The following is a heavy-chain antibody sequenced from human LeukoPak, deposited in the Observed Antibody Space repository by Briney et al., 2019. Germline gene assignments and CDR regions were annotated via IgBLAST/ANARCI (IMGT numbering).Heavy chain of an antibody. CDR3: VRRRGDFWSDYYAFDS. D-gene: IGHD3-3*01. J-gene: IGHJ4*02. CDR1: GGSISSSSFY. V-gene: IGHV4-39*01. Sequence: SETLSLTCTVPGGSISSSSFYWDWIRQPPGKGLEWIGTIFYSGSTYYNPSLKSRITISVDTSKNQFSLKLSSVTAADTAVYYCVRRRGDFWSDYYAFDSWGQGTLVTISS. CDR2: IFYSGST.